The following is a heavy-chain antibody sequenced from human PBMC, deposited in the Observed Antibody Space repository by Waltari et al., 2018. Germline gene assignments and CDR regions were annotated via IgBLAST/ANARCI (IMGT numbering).Heavy chain of an antibody. CDR3: AKDETGLLFLVFDS. CDR2: LSDSGKHT. Sequence: EVQLMESGGGLVQPGGCLRLSCAASGFAFGNYAMSWVRQAPGKGLEWVSALSDSGKHTYYADSVKGRLTISRDNSKNTLYLQMNSLTVEDTAVYYCAKDETGLLFLVFDSWGPGTLVTVSS. D-gene: IGHD1-26*01. CDR1: GFAFGNYA. V-gene: IGHV3-23*01. J-gene: IGHJ4*02.